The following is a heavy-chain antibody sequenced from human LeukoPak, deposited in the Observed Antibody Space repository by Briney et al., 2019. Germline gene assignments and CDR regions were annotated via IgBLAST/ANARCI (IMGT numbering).Heavy chain of an antibody. CDR1: RFTFSRNW. CDR2: INGDGIST. Sequence: GGPLRLSCAASRFTFSRNWMHWVRQAPGKGLVWVSRINGDGISTSYADSVKGRFTISRDNAKNTLYLQMNSLRAEDTAVYYCARDGNYYDSSGPADYWGQGTLVTVSS. D-gene: IGHD3-22*01. J-gene: IGHJ4*02. V-gene: IGHV3-74*01. CDR3: ARDGNYYDSSGPADY.